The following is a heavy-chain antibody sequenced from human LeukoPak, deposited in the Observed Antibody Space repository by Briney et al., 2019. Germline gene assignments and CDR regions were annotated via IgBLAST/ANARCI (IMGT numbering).Heavy chain of an antibody. CDR3: TTDPIPSSSVDY. J-gene: IGHJ4*02. D-gene: IGHD6-13*01. CDR1: GFTFSNAW. V-gene: IGHV3-15*01. CDR2: IKSKTDGGTT. Sequence: GGSLRLSCAASGFTFSNAWMSWVRQAPGKGLEWVGRIKSKTDGGTTDYAAPVKGRFTISRDDSRNTLYLQMNSLKTEDTAVYYCTTDPIPSSSVDYWGQGTLVTVSS.